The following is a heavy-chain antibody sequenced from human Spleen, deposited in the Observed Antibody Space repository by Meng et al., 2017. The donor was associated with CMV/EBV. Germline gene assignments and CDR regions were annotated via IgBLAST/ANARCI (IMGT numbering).Heavy chain of an antibody. V-gene: IGHV1-46*01. D-gene: IGHD3-16*01. Sequence: ASVKVSCKASGYTFTDYLLHWVRQVPGQGLDWMGFIVPGSGNTGYAQKFQDTVTMIRDTSTTTVYLELSSLTFEDTAVYYCVREMMGGYFDYWGQGTQVTVSS. CDR2: IVPGSGNT. J-gene: IGHJ4*02. CDR1: GYTFTDYL. CDR3: VREMMGGYFDY.